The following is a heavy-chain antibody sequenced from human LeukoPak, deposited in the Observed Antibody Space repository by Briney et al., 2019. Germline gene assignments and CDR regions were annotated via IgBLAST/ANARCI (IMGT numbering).Heavy chain of an antibody. J-gene: IGHJ3*02. CDR1: GVSISSYY. CDR3: ARGLRPDAFDI. CDR2: IYYSGST. Sequence: SETLSLTCTVSGVSISSYYWSWIRQPPGKGLEWIGYIYYSGSTNYNPSLKSRVTISVDTSKNQFSLKLSSVTAADTAVYYCARGLRPDAFDIWGQGTMVTVSS. D-gene: IGHD3-16*01. V-gene: IGHV4-59*01.